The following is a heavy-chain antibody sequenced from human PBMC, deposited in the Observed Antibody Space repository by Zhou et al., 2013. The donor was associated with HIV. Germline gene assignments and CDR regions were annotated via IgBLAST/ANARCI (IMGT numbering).Heavy chain of an antibody. J-gene: IGHJ4*02. CDR1: GGSFSSYG. CDR2: INPSGGST. D-gene: IGHD3-9*01. CDR3: ATVFFDRSDY. V-gene: IGHV1-46*01. Sequence: QVQLVQSGAEVKKPGSSVKVSCKASGGSFSSYGFSWVRQAPGQGLEWMAVINPSGGSTSYAQKFQGWVTMTRDTSISTAYMELSRLRSDDTAVYYCATVFFDRSDYWGQGTLVTVSS.